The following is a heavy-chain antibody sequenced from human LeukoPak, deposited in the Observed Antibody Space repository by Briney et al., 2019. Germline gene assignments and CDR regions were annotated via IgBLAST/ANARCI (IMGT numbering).Heavy chain of an antibody. V-gene: IGHV3-7*01. Sequence: GGSLRLSCAASGFTFSSYWMSWVRQAPGKGLEWVANIKQDGSEKYYVDSVKGRFTISRDNAKNSLYLQMNSLRAEDTAVYYCARETYYDILTGYYPSKGMDVWGQGTTVTVSS. J-gene: IGHJ6*02. CDR2: IKQDGSEK. CDR3: ARETYYDILTGYYPSKGMDV. CDR1: GFTFSSYW. D-gene: IGHD3-9*01.